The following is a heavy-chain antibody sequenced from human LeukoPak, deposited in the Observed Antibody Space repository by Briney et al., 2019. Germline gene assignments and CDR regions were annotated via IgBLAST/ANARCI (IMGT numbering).Heavy chain of an antibody. CDR3: SRGLDSRKLGY. CDR1: GPSFSRGDQY. J-gene: IGHJ4*02. CDR2: LHPSGNL. D-gene: IGHD3-22*01. Sequence: PSQTRSLTGTLSGPSFSRGDQYWNWIPQTPGKALEWIGSLHPSGNLYNNPSLESRVTMSVDTSKNQFSLNLNSVTAADTAVYFCSRGLDSRKLGYWGQGTLVTVSS. V-gene: IGHV4-31*03.